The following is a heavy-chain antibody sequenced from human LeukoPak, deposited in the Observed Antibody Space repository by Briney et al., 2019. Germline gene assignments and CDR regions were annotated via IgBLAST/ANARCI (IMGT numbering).Heavy chain of an antibody. CDR2: IYYSGST. Sequence: SETLSLTCTVSGGSISSYYWSWIRQPPGKGLEWIGYIYYSGSTNYNPSLKSRVTISVDTSKNQFSLKLSSVTAADTAVYYCARGWKRWLQSPPYYFDYWGQGTLVTVSS. J-gene: IGHJ4*02. V-gene: IGHV4-59*12. CDR1: GGSISSYY. D-gene: IGHD5-24*01. CDR3: ARGWKRWLQSPPYYFDY.